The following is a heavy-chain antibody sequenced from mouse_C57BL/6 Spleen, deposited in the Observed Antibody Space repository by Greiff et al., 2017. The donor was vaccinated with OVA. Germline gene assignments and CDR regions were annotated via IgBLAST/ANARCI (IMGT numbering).Heavy chain of an antibody. CDR1: GYTFTSYD. Sequence: QVQLQQSGPELVKPGASVKLSCKASGYTFTSYDINWVKQRPGQGLEWIGWIYPRAGSTTYNEKFKGKATLTVDTSSSTAYMELHSLTSEDSAVYFCAREEYGNYEGYYAMDYWGQGTSVTVSS. V-gene: IGHV1-85*01. CDR3: AREEYGNYEGYYAMDY. D-gene: IGHD2-10*02. CDR2: IYPRAGST. J-gene: IGHJ4*01.